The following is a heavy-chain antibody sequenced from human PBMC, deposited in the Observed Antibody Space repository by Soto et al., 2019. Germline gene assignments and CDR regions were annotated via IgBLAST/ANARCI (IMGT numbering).Heavy chain of an antibody. Sequence: QVQLVESGGGVVQPGRSLRLSCAASGFTFSSYGMHWVRQAPGKGLEWVAVIWYDGSNKYYADSVKGRFTISRDNSKNTLYLQMNSLRAEDTAVYYCAREPSLSGGSCADYWGQGTLGTVSS. V-gene: IGHV3-33*01. CDR2: IWYDGSNK. CDR1: GFTFSSYG. CDR3: AREPSLSGGSCADY. D-gene: IGHD2-15*01. J-gene: IGHJ4*02.